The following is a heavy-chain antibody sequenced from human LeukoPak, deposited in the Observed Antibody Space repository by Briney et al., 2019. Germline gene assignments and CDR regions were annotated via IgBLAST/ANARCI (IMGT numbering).Heavy chain of an antibody. CDR3: SRDVQTSGDAFDI. Sequence: SQTLSLTCTVSGGYISSGDYYWTWIRQPPGKDLHWIGRIYYSGSTYYNPSLNSRLTISVDTSKYQFYLTLSFVTSADSAVRYCSRDVQTSGDAFDIWCQVTMVT. V-gene: IGHV4-30-4*01. CDR2: IYYSGST. J-gene: IGHJ3*02. D-gene: IGHD4-11*01. CDR1: GGYISSGDYY.